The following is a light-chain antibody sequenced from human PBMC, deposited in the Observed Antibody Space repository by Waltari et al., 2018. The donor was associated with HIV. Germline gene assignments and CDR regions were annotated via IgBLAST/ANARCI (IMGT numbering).Light chain of an antibody. Sequence: SVFTQPPSVSAAPRQPDTNPRSGCISHIRTHYVSWYQHPPGTAPKLLSYGDDKRYPGIPNRISASKSGTSATLAITGLQAGDEADYYCASWDSSRSVLFGGGTKLAVL. CDR3: ASWDSSRSVL. V-gene: IGLV1-51*02. J-gene: IGLJ2*01. CDR1: ISHIRTHY. CDR2: GDD.